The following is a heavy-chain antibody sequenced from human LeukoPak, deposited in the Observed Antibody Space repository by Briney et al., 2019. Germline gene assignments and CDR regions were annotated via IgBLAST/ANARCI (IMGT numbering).Heavy chain of an antibody. CDR3: ARARPPARVTSSGPLKSYYYYYMDV. J-gene: IGHJ6*03. CDR1: GGSFSGYY. V-gene: IGHV4-34*01. CDR2: INHSGST. D-gene: IGHD6-6*01. Sequence: PSETLSLTRAVYGGSFSGYYWSWIRQPPGKGLEWIGEINHSGSTNYNPSLKSRVTISVDTSKNQFSLKLSSVTAADTAVYYCARARPPARVTSSGPLKSYYYYYMDVWGKGTTVTVSS.